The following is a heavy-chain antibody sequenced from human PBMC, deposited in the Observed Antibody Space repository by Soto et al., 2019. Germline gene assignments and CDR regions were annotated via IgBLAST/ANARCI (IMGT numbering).Heavy chain of an antibody. D-gene: IGHD6-13*01. V-gene: IGHV5-51*01. Sequence: GESLKISCKGSGFSFTTYGIAWVRQMPGKGLEWMGIIYPGDSKTTYSPSFQGQVTISADKSISIAYLQMNSLKTEDTAVYYCTRDFTAAAGTPEDYYYYGMDVWGQGTTVTVSS. CDR3: TRDFTAAAGTPEDYYYYGMDV. CDR1: GFSFTTYG. CDR2: IYPGDSKT. J-gene: IGHJ6*02.